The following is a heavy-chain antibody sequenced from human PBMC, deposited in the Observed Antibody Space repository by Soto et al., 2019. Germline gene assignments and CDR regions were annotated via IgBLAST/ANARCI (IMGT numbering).Heavy chain of an antibody. J-gene: IGHJ6*03. Sequence: GGSLRLSCAASGFTFSSYDMHWVRQATGKGLEWVSAIGTSGDTYYPGSVKGRFTISRENAKNSLYLQMNSLRAGDTAVYYCARFQQDYYMDVWGKGTTVTVSS. CDR3: ARFQQDYYMDV. CDR1: GFTFSSYD. CDR2: IGTSGDT. V-gene: IGHV3-13*01. D-gene: IGHD6-13*01.